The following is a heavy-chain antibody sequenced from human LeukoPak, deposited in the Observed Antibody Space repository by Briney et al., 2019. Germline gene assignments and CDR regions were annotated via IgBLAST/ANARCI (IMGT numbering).Heavy chain of an antibody. CDR2: IWYDGSNK. Sequence: GGSLRLSCAASGFTFTTYWMHWVRQAPGKGLEWVAVIWYDGSNKYYADSVKGRFTISRDNSKNTLYLQMNSLRAEDTAVYYCARRPRRIAAAAHHYFDYWGQGTLVTVSS. V-gene: IGHV3-33*08. CDR1: GFTFTTYW. J-gene: IGHJ4*02. CDR3: ARRPRRIAAAAHHYFDY. D-gene: IGHD6-13*01.